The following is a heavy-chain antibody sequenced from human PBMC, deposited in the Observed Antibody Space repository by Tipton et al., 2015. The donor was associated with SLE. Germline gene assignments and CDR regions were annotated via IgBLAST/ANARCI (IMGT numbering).Heavy chain of an antibody. J-gene: IGHJ6*02. V-gene: IGHV4-39*07. CDR2: IYYSGSI. Sequence: TLSLTCTVSGGSISSSNNYWGWFRQPPGKGLEWIGSIYYSGSIYYNPSLKSRVTISLDTSKTQFSLRLRSVTAADTAVYYCARQENTAFVLAMDVWGQGTTDTVSS. CDR1: GGSISSSNNY. D-gene: IGHD5-18*01. CDR3: ARQENTAFVLAMDV.